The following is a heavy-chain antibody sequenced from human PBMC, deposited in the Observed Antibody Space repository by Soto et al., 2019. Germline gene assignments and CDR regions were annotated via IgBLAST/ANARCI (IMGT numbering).Heavy chain of an antibody. J-gene: IGHJ6*02. CDR2: ISSRSSYI. Sequence: GGSLRLSCAASGFTFSSYSMNWVRQAPGKGLEWVSSISSRSSYIYYADSVKGRFTISRDNAKNSLYLQMNSLRAEDTAVYYCARDLWRFDWLSQGYGMDVWGQGTTVTVSS. CDR1: GFTFSSYS. D-gene: IGHD3-9*01. V-gene: IGHV3-21*01. CDR3: ARDLWRFDWLSQGYGMDV.